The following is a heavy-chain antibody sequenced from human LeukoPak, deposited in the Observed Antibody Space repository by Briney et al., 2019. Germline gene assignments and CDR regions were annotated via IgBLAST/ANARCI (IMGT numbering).Heavy chain of an antibody. J-gene: IGHJ4*02. CDR3: AKGRRGSSYVHYFDS. V-gene: IGHV3-30*18. CDR1: GFNFSAYG. CDR2: ISYDGSKK. Sequence: GGSLRLSCAASGFNFSAYGMHWVRQAPGKGLVWVAAISYDGSKKYYSESEEGRFIISRDNSNDTLFLRLSSLRPGDTAMYYCAKGRRGSSYVHYFDSWGQGALVTVSS. D-gene: IGHD5-18*01.